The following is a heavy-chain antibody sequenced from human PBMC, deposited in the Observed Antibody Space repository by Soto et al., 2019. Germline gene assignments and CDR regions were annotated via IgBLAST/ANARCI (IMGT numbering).Heavy chain of an antibody. Sequence: PGGSLRVSCAASGFTFDDYTMHWVRQAPWKGLEWVSLISWDGGSTYYADSVKGRFTISRDNSKNSLYLQMNSLRTEDMAVYYCARVSGLGQAAFDIWGQGTMVSVS. J-gene: IGHJ3*02. CDR1: GFTFDDYT. V-gene: IGHV3-43*01. CDR3: ARVSGLGQAAFDI. D-gene: IGHD1-1*01. CDR2: ISWDGGST.